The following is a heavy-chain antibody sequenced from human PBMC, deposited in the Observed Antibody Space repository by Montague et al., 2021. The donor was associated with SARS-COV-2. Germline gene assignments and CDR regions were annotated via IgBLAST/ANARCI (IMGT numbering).Heavy chain of an antibody. CDR1: GFTFSSYE. Sequence: SLRLSCAASGFTFSSYEMNWVRQAPGKGLEWVSYISSSGSTIYYADSVKGRFTISRDNAKNSLYLQMNSLRAEDTAVYYCARVAPRYDSITIFEVVIPDWFDPWGQGTLVTVSS. D-gene: IGHD3-3*01. CDR3: ARVAPRYDSITIFEVVIPDWFDP. V-gene: IGHV3-48*03. CDR2: ISSSGSTI. J-gene: IGHJ5*02.